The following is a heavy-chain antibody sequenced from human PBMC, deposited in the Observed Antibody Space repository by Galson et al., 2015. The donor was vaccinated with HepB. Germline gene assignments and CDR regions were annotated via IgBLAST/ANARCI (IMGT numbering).Heavy chain of an antibody. D-gene: IGHD2-2*01. J-gene: IGHJ6*02. CDR2: MNPNSGNT. CDR3: AREGGRMVPAATQRGMAVNYYYYGMDV. V-gene: IGHV1-8*01. CDR1: GYTFTSYD. Sequence: SVKVSCKASGYTFTSYDINWVRQATGQGLEWMGWMNPNSGNTGYAQKFQGRVTMTRNTSISTAYMELSSLRSEDTAVYYCAREGGRMVPAATQRGMAVNYYYYGMDVWGQGTTVTVSS.